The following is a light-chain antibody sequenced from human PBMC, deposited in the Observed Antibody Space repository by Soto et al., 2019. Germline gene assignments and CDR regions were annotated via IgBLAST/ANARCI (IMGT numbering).Light chain of an antibody. CDR3: QQYGSSPRT. CDR2: VAS. CDR1: QSVSSSY. V-gene: IGKV3-20*01. Sequence: EIVLTQSPGTLSLSPGERATLSCRASQSVSSSYLAWYQQKPGQAPRLLIYVASSRATGIPERFSGSGSGTDFTLTISRLEPEDCAVYYCQQYGSSPRTFGQGTKVEIK. J-gene: IGKJ1*01.